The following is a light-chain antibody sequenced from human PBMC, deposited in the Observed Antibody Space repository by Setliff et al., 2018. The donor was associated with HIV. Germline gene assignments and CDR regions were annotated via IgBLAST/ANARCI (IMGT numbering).Light chain of an antibody. CDR1: SSDVADYNY. J-gene: IGLJ1*01. V-gene: IGLV2-11*01. Sequence: QSALTQPRSVSGSPGQSVTISCTGTSSDVADYNYVSWYQHHPGKAPKLLIYDVNKRPSGVPDRFSGSKSGNTASLTISGLQAEHEADYYCAAWDATLNGFVFGTGTKVTVL. CDR2: DVN. CDR3: AAWDATLNGFV.